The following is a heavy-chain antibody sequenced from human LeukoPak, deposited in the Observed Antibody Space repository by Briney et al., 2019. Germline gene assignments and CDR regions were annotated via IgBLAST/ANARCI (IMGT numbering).Heavy chain of an antibody. CDR2: IYYSGST. D-gene: IGHD6-13*01. V-gene: IGHV4-59*08. CDR1: GGSISSYY. CDR3: ARLGGAAAGAFDY. J-gene: IGHJ4*02. Sequence: SETLSLTCTVSGGSISSYYWSWIRQPPGKGLEWIGYIYYSGSTNYNPSLKSRVTISVDTSKNQFSLKLSSVTAADAAVYYCARLGGAAAGAFDYWGQGTLVTVSS.